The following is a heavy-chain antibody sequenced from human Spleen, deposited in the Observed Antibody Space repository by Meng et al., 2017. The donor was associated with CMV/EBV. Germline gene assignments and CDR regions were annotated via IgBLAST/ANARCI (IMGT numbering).Heavy chain of an antibody. V-gene: IGHV3-21*01. Sequence: GESLKISCAASGFTFSSYSMNWVRQAPGKGLEWVSSISSSSSYIYYADSVKGRFTISRDNAKNTLYLQMNSLRAEDTAVYYCAKENGHFNWFDPWGQGTLVTVSS. CDR2: ISSSSSYI. CDR3: AKENGHFNWFDP. J-gene: IGHJ5*02. CDR1: GFTFSSYS. D-gene: IGHD1-1*01.